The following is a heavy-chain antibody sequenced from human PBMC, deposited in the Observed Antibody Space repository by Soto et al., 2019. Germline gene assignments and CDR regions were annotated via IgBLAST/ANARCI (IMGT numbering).Heavy chain of an antibody. CDR2: MNPNSGNT. V-gene: IGHV1-8*01. J-gene: IGHJ5*02. D-gene: IGHD6-13*01. CDR1: GYTFTSYD. Sequence: QVQLVQSGAEVKKPGASVKVSCKASGYTFTSYDINWVRQATGQGLEWMGWMNPNSGNTGYAQKFQGRVTMTRNTSISTAYMALSSLSSQATAVYYCARERSAAGTGWFDPWCQGTLVTDAS. CDR3: ARERSAAGTGWFDP.